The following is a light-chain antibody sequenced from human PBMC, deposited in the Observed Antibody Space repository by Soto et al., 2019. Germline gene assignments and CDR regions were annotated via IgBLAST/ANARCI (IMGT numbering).Light chain of an antibody. J-gene: IGLJ1*01. V-gene: IGLV2-14*01. CDR2: AVS. Sequence: QSALTQPASVSGSPGQSITISCTGTSSDVGGYNYVSWYQQHPGKAPKLIIYAVSKRPSGVCNRFSGSKSGNTASLTISGLQAEDEADYYCSSYTSYSPYVFGTGTKVTVL. CDR3: SSYTSYSPYV. CDR1: SSDVGGYNY.